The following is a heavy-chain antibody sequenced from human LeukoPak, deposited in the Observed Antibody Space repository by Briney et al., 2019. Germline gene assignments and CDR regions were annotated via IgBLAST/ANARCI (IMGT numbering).Heavy chain of an antibody. D-gene: IGHD6-13*01. J-gene: IGHJ4*02. Sequence: PGGSLRLSCAASGFTFSSYAMHWVRQAPGKGLEWVAVISYDGSNKYYADSVKGRFTISRDNSNNTLYLQMNSLRAEDTAVYYCARRIKQQLDYWGQGTLVTVSS. CDR2: ISYDGSNK. CDR1: GFTFSSYA. CDR3: ARRIKQQLDY. V-gene: IGHV3-30-3*01.